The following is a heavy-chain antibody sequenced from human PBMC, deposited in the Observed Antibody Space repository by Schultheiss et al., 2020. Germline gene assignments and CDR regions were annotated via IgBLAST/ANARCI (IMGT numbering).Heavy chain of an antibody. J-gene: IGHJ4*02. CDR3: ARMEGTMIVIY. Sequence: SVKVSCKASGFTFTSSAVQWVRQARGQRLEWIGWIVVGSGNTNYAQKFQGRVTMTEDTSTDTAYMELSSLRAEDTAVYYCARMEGTMIVIYWGQGTLVTVS. CDR2: IVVGSGNT. D-gene: IGHD3-22*01. CDR1: GFTFTSSA. V-gene: IGHV1-58*01.